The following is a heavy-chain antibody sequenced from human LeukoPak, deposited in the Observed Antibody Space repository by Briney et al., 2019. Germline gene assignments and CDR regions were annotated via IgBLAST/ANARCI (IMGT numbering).Heavy chain of an antibody. CDR3: AKGGGQWLTTVDY. D-gene: IGHD6-19*01. J-gene: IGHJ4*02. CDR2: ISWNSGSI. V-gene: IGHV3-9*01. Sequence: GRSLRLSCAAPGFTFDDYAMHWVRQAPGKGLEWVSGISWNSGSIGYADSVKGRFTISRDNAKNSLYLQMNSLRAEDTALYYCAKGGGQWLTTVDYWGQGTLVTVSS. CDR1: GFTFDDYA.